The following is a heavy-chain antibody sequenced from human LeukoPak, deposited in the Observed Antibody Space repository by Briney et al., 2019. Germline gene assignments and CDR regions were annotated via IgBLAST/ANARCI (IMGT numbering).Heavy chain of an antibody. D-gene: IGHD2-15*01. V-gene: IGHV3-21*01. CDR1: GFTFSSYS. J-gene: IGHJ5*02. Sequence: GRSLRLSCAASGFTFSSYSMKWVRQAPGKGLEWVSSISSSSSSIYYSDSVRGRFIISRDNAKNSLYLQMNSLSPEDTALYYCARVAATGWQRSWFDPWGQGTLVTVSS. CDR2: ISSSSSSI. CDR3: ARVAATGWQRSWFDP.